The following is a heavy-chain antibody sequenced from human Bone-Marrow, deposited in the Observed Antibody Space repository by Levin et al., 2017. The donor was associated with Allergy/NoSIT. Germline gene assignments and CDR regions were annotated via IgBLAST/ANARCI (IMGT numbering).Heavy chain of an antibody. V-gene: IGHV4-30-4*01. J-gene: IGHJ6*02. Sequence: PSETLSLTCTVSGGSITSGEYYWSWIRQPPGKGLEWIGYIYYSMNTYYNPSLTSRVTISVDTSKNQLSLQLRSLTAADTAVYFCASSTLDYYALDVWGQGTTVTVSS. CDR3: ASSTLDYYALDV. CDR1: GGSITSGEYY. CDR2: IYYSMNT.